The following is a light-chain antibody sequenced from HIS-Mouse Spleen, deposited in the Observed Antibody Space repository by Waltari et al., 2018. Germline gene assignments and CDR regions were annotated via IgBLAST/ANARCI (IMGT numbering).Light chain of an antibody. Sequence: SYELTQPPSVSVSPGQTARITCSGDALPKKYAYWYQQKSGQAPLLVIYEDSKRPSGIRGRLSGASSGTMASLTISGAQVEDEADYYCYSTDSSGNHRVFGGGTKLTVL. J-gene: IGLJ2*01. CDR3: YSTDSSGNHRV. V-gene: IGLV3-10*01. CDR1: ALPKKY. CDR2: EDS.